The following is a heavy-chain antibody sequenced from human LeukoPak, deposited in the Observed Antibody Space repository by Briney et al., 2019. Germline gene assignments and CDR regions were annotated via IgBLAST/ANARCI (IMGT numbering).Heavy chain of an antibody. D-gene: IGHD3-10*01. CDR1: GGSISSYY. J-gene: IGHJ4*02. V-gene: IGHV4-4*07. CDR3: ARDRMVRGRMYYFDY. Sequence: SETLSLTCTVSGGSISSYYWSWIRQPAGKGLGWIGRIYTSGSTNYNPSLKSRVTMSVDTSKNQFSLKLSSVTAADTAVYYCARDRMVRGRMYYFDYWGQGTLVTVSS. CDR2: IYTSGST.